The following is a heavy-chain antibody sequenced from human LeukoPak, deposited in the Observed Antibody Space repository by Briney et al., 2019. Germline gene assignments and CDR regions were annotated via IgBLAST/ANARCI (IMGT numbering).Heavy chain of an antibody. D-gene: IGHD4-17*01. J-gene: IGHJ4*02. CDR1: GFIFSSYS. Sequence: GGSLRLSCAASGFIFSSYSMNWVRQAPGRGLEWVSSISSSSSYIYYADSVKGRFTISRDNAKNSLYLQMNSLRAEDTAVYYCAREFATVTTYWGQGTLVTVSS. CDR3: AREFATVTTY. V-gene: IGHV3-21*01. CDR2: ISSSSSYI.